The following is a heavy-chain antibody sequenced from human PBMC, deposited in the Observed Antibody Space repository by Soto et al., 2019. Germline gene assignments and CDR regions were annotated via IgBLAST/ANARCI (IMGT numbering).Heavy chain of an antibody. CDR1: GFNFSTYW. Sequence: EVHLVESGGGLVQPGGCLRLSCATSGFNFSTYWVHWVRQVPGKGLVWVSRINSDGTITDYADSVKGRFTTSRDNAKNTLYLEINSLRADDTAISYCTRDGGGRYYGGFDNWGQGTLVTFSS. CDR2: INSDGTIT. D-gene: IGHD1-26*01. V-gene: IGHV3-74*01. J-gene: IGHJ4*02. CDR3: TRDGGGRYYGGFDN.